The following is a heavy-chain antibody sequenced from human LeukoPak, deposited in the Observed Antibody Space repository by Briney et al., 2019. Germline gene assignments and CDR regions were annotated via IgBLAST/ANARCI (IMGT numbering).Heavy chain of an antibody. CDR2: INPNSGGT. V-gene: IGHV1-2*02. J-gene: IGHJ4*02. Sequence: ASVRVSCKASGYIFTDYYMHWVRQAPGQELEWMGWINPNSGGTNYAQKFQGRVTMTRDTSISTAYMELSRLRSDDTAVYYCARLEMATQTEFDYWGQGTLVTVSS. D-gene: IGHD5-24*01. CDR3: ARLEMATQTEFDY. CDR1: GYIFTDYY.